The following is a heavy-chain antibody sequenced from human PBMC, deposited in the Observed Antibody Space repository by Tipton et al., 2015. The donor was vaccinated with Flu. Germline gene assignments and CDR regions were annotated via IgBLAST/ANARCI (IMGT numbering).Heavy chain of an antibody. D-gene: IGHD6-19*01. J-gene: IGHJ3*02. Sequence: QLVQSGPEVKNPGASVKVSCKASGYSFTGYYIYWVRQAPGQGLEWMGRINPNIGVTNYTQRFQGRVTLTRDTSITTAYMELSRLRSDDTAVYYCARGVYSSAWHDAFDIWGQGTMVTVSS. CDR2: INPNIGVT. V-gene: IGHV1-2*06. CDR1: GYSFTGYY. CDR3: ARGVYSSAWHDAFDI.